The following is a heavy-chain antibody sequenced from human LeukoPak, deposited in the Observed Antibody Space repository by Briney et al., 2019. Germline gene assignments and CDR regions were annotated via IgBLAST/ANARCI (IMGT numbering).Heavy chain of an antibody. CDR1: GFTFSSYW. CDR2: INSDGSST. Sequence: GGSLRLSCAASGFTFSSYWMHWVRQAPGKGLVWVSRINSDGSSTSYADSVKGRFTISGDNAKNTLYLQMNSLRAEDTAVYYCARDVGAAAFDYWGQGTLVTVSS. V-gene: IGHV3-74*01. D-gene: IGHD6-13*01. CDR3: ARDVGAAAFDY. J-gene: IGHJ4*02.